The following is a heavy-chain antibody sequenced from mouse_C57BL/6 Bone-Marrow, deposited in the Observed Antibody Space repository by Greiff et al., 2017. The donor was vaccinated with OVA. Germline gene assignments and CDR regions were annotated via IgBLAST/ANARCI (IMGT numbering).Heavy chain of an antibody. CDR2: IWWDDDK. D-gene: IGHD2-4*01. CDR3: ARIPLIYYDYDGYWYFDV. V-gene: IGHV8-8*01. CDR1: GFSLSTFGMG. J-gene: IGHJ1*03. Sequence: QVQLKESGPGILQPSQTLSLTCSFSGFSLSTFGMGVGWIRQPSGKGLEWLAHIWWDDDKYYNPALKSRLTISKDTSKDQVFLKIANVDTADTATYYCARIPLIYYDYDGYWYFDVWGTGTTVTVSS.